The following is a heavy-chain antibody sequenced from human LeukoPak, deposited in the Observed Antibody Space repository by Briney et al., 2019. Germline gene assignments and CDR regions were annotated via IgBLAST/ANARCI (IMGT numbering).Heavy chain of an antibody. V-gene: IGHV4-4*07. CDR1: GGSISSYY. CDR3: ARARVLRGGSSFVYDY. Sequence: SETLSLTCTVSGGSISSYYWSWIRQPAGKGLEWIGRIYTSGSTNYNPSLKSRVTMSVDTSKNQFSLKLGSVTAADTAVYYCARARVLRGGSSFVYDYWGQGTLVTVSS. J-gene: IGHJ4*02. CDR2: IYTSGST. D-gene: IGHD1-26*01.